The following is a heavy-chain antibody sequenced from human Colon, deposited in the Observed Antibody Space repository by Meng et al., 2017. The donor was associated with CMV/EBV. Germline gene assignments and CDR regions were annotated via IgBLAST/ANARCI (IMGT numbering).Heavy chain of an antibody. V-gene: IGHV3-74*03. D-gene: IGHD3-3*01. J-gene: IGHJ3*01. CDR2: INGDGSIR. CDR1: GFTFRNNW. CDR3: VREMWSNDV. Sequence: GGSLRLSCVPSGFTFRNNWMHWVRQAPGKGLVWVSRINGDGSIREYADSVKGRHTISRDNAKDTLYLQMNSLRAEDTAVYYCVREMWSNDVWGRGTMVTVSS.